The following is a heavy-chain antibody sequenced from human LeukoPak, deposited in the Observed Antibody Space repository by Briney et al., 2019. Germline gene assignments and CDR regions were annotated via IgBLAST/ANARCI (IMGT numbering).Heavy chain of an antibody. CDR1: GYSFTSYW. CDR3: ARQLGSSSWYLSGYYYYGMDV. J-gene: IGHJ6*02. V-gene: IGHV5-51*01. D-gene: IGHD6-13*01. Sequence: GESLKISCKGFGYSFTSYWIGWVRQMPGKGLEWMGIIYPGDSDTRYSPSFQGQVTISADKSISTAYLQWSSLKASDTAMYYCARQLGSSSWYLSGYYYYGMDVWGQGTTVTVSS. CDR2: IYPGDSDT.